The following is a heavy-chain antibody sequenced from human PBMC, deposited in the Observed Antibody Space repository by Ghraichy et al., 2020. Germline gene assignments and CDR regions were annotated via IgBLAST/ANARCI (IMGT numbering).Heavy chain of an antibody. Sequence: SVKVSCKASGGTFSSYAISWVRQAPGQGLEWMGGIIPIFGTANYAQKFQGRVTITADESTSTAYMELSSLRSEDTAVYYCARGTDIVVVVAATPTYYFDYWGQGTLVTVSS. J-gene: IGHJ4*02. CDR2: IIPIFGTA. D-gene: IGHD2-15*01. CDR3: ARGTDIVVVVAATPTYYFDY. CDR1: GGTFSSYA. V-gene: IGHV1-69*13.